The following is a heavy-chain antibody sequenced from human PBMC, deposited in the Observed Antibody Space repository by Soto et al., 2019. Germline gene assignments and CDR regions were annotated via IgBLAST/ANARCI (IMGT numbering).Heavy chain of an antibody. J-gene: IGHJ4*02. CDR1: GGSISSSSYY. CDR3: ASTPGYTWSYDILTGYFFFDY. CDR2: IYYSGST. V-gene: IGHV4-39*01. D-gene: IGHD3-9*01. Sequence: SETLSLTCTVSGGSISSSSYYWGWIRQPPGKGLEWIGSIYYSGSTYYNPSLKSRVTISVDTSKNQFSLKLSSVTAADTAVYYCASTPGYTWSYDILTGYFFFDYWGQGTLVTVSS.